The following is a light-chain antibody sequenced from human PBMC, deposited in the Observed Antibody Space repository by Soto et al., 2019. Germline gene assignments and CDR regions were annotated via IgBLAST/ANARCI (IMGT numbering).Light chain of an antibody. CDR3: AAWDESLSGVV. V-gene: IGLV1-47*01. CDR1: SSNIGNNY. J-gene: IGLJ2*01. Sequence: QAVVTQVSLTSGTPGQRVTISCSGSSSNIGNNYVYWYQQVPGTAPKLLIFKNSQRPSGVPDRFSGSKSGTSASLAISGLRSEDEADYYCAAWDESLSGVVFGGGTKLTVL. CDR2: KNS.